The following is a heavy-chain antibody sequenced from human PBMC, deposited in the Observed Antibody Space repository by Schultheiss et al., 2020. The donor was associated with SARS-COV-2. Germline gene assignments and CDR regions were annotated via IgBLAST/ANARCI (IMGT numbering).Heavy chain of an antibody. CDR3: ASSPTDYGSGGIKPEDYYYYMDV. D-gene: IGHD3-10*01. CDR1: GFIFSAYD. V-gene: IGHV3-23*01. J-gene: IGHJ6*03. CDR2: INGGSGDNT. Sequence: GGSLRLSCAASGFIFSAYDMTWVRQTPGKGLEWVSLINGGSGDNTNYADSVKGRFIISRDNSRNTLYLQMDSLRAEDTAVYYCASSPTDYGSGGIKPEDYYYYMDVWGKGTTVTVSS.